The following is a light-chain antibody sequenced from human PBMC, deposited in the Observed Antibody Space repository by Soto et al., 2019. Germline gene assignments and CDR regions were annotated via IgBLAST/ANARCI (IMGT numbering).Light chain of an antibody. Sequence: DIVMTQSPDSLAVSLGERATINCKSSQSVFYSSNNKNYLAWYQQKPGQPPKLLIYWASIRESGVPDRFSGSGSATDFTLTISILQAEDVAVYYCQQYYSTPQTFGQGTKVDSK. J-gene: IGKJ1*01. CDR1: QSVFYSSNNKNY. CDR3: QQYYSTPQT. V-gene: IGKV4-1*01. CDR2: WAS.